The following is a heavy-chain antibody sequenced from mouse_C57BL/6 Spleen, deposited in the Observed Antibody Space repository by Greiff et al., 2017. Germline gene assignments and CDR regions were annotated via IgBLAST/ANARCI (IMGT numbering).Heavy chain of an antibody. V-gene: IGHV1-52*01. J-gene: IGHJ2*01. CDR2: IDPSDSEP. CDR1: GFTFTSYW. Sequence: QVQLQQPGAELVRPGYSVKLSCKASGFTFTSYWMHWVQQRPIPGLEWIGNIDPSDSEPHYNHKFKDKATLTVDKSSSTAYMQLSSLTSEDSAVYYCARDDTNDSYCFDFWGQCATLPVSA. D-gene: IGHD1-1*01. CDR3: ARDDTNDSYCFDF.